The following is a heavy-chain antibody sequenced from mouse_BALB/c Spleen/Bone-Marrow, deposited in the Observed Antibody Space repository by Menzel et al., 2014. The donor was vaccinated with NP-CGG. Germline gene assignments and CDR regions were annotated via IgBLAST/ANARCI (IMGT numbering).Heavy chain of an antibody. CDR1: GYSFTGYF. CDR3: ASSSITTAYYFDY. Sequence: VQLQQSGPELVKPGASVKISCKASGYSFTGYFMNWVMQSHGKGLEWIGRINPYNGDTFYNQKFKGKATLTVDKSSSTAHMELRSLASEDSAVYYCASSSITTAYYFDYWGQGTTLTVSS. V-gene: IGHV1-20*02. CDR2: INPYNGDT. J-gene: IGHJ2*01. D-gene: IGHD1-2*01.